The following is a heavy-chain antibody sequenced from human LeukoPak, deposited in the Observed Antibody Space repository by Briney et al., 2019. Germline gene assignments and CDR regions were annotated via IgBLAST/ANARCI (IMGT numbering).Heavy chain of an antibody. D-gene: IGHD3-10*01. Sequence: GESLKISCKGSGYSFTSYWIGWVRPMPGKGLGWMGIIYPGDPDTSYSPSFQGQVTISADKSISTAYLQWSSLKASDTAMYYCAGSYYYGSVNWFDPWGQGTLVTVSS. CDR1: GYSFTSYW. CDR2: IYPGDPDT. J-gene: IGHJ5*02. CDR3: AGSYYYGSVNWFDP. V-gene: IGHV5-51*01.